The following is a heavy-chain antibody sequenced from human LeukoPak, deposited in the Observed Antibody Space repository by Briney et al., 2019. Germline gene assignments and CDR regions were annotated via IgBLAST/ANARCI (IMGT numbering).Heavy chain of an antibody. CDR1: GGSISSYY. Sequence: SETLSLTCTVSGGSISSYYWSWIRQPPGKGLEWIGYIYYSGSTNYNPSLKSRVTISVDTSKNQFPLKLSSVTAADTAVYYCARHGNPYCGGDCYRGEFDYWGQGTLVTVSS. J-gene: IGHJ4*02. D-gene: IGHD2-21*02. V-gene: IGHV4-59*08. CDR3: ARHGNPYCGGDCYRGEFDY. CDR2: IYYSGST.